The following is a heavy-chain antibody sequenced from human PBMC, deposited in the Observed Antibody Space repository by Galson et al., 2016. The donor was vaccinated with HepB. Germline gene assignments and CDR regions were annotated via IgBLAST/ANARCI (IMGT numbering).Heavy chain of an antibody. Sequence: SLRLSCAASGFTFSSYAMSWVRQAPGKGLEWVSAISGSGGSTSYADSVKGRFSISRDNSKNTLYLQMNSLRAEDTAVYYCAKSAIAAAGTGRGRHYYFDYWGQGTLVTVSS. D-gene: IGHD6-13*01. CDR1: GFTFSSYA. J-gene: IGHJ4*02. CDR3: AKSAIAAAGTGRGRHYYFDY. V-gene: IGHV3-23*01. CDR2: ISGSGGST.